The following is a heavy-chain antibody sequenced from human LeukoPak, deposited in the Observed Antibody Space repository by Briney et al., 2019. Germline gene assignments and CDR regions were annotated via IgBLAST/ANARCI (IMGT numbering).Heavy chain of an antibody. Sequence: GRSLRLSCAASGLTFDDYAMHWVRLAPGKGLEWVSGIIWNGGSIGYADSVKGRFTISRDNAKNSLYLQMNSLRAEDTALYYCARSASSYYYMDVWGKGTTVTVSS. D-gene: IGHD6-6*01. CDR2: IIWNGGSI. V-gene: IGHV3-9*01. CDR1: GLTFDDYA. J-gene: IGHJ6*03. CDR3: ARSASSYYYMDV.